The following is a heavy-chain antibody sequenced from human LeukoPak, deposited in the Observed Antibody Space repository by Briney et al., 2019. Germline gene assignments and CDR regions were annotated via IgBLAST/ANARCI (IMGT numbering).Heavy chain of an antibody. J-gene: IGHJ6*03. CDR2: INPNSGGT. CDR3: ARGPMVRGVDYYYYYMDV. CDR1: GYTFTGYY. D-gene: IGHD3-10*01. V-gene: IGHV1-2*02. Sequence: GASVKVSCKASGYTFTGYYMHWVRQAPGQGLEWMGWINPNSGGTNYAQKFQGRVTMTRDTSISTAYMELSRLRSDDTAVYYCARGPMVRGVDYYYYYMDVWGKGTTVTISS.